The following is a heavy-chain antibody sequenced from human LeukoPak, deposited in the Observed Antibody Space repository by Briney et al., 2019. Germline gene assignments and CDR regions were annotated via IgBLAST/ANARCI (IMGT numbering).Heavy chain of an antibody. CDR2: IDPASGGT. Sequence: APVRVSCKTSGYTFSAHYLHWVRQAPGQRPEWVGRIDPASGGTHYAQKFQGRVTVTRDTSTTTVDMELSGLRSDDTAVYYCARVPGPYTTSRFDFWGQGTLVTVSS. V-gene: IGHV1-2*02. CDR3: ARVPGPYTTSRFDF. CDR1: GYTFSAHY. J-gene: IGHJ4*02. D-gene: IGHD2-2*02.